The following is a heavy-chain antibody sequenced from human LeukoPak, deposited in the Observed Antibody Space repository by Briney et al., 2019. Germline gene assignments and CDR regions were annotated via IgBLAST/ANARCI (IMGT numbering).Heavy chain of an antibody. Sequence: PGRSLRLSCAASGFTFSDFGMHWVRHAPGKGLEWVGRIKSKTDGGTTDYAAPVKGRFTISRDDSKNTLYLQMNSLKTEDTAVYYCTTGYCSRTSCYYFDYWGQGTLVTVSS. J-gene: IGHJ4*02. V-gene: IGHV3-15*01. D-gene: IGHD2-2*01. CDR2: IKSKTDGGTT. CDR1: GFTFSDFG. CDR3: TTGYCSRTSCYYFDY.